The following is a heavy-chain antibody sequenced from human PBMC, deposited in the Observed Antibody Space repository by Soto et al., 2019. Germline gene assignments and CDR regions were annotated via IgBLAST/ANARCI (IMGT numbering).Heavy chain of an antibody. CDR3: TRWNGYGDL. Sequence: EIQLLQSGGGSVQPGGSLRLSCAASGFTFTNYALHWVRQAPGKGLEWVSSISGGGTGTYSADAVKGRFTISSDKSRNTVYLQMSSLRAEDTAVYYCTRWNGYGDLWGQGTLVTVSS. CDR1: GFTFTNYA. CDR2: ISGGGTGT. J-gene: IGHJ5*02. D-gene: IGHD1-1*01. V-gene: IGHV3-23*01.